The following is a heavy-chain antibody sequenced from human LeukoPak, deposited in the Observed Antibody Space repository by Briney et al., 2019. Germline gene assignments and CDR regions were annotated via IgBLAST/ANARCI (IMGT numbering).Heavy chain of an antibody. J-gene: IGHJ4*02. Sequence: MASETLSLTCAVSGYSISSGYYWGWIRQPPGKGLEWIGTIYRSGSTYYNNPSLKSRVTISVDTSKNQFSLKLSSVTAADTAVYYCARGATTAFHFDYWGQGTLVTVPS. CDR3: ARGATTAFHFDY. CDR2: IYRSGST. D-gene: IGHD1-26*01. CDR1: GYSISSGYY. V-gene: IGHV4-38-2*01.